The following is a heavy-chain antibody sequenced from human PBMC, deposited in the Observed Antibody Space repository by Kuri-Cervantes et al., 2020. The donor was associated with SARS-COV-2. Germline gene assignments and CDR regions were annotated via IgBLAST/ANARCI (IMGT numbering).Heavy chain of an antibody. Sequence: GESLKISCAASGFTFSDYYMSWIRQAPGKGLEWVSYISSSGSTIYYADSVKGRFTISRDNAKNSLYLQMNSLRAEDTAVYYCVRDCSGGSCYGDAFDIWGQGTMVTVSS. D-gene: IGHD2-15*01. CDR1: GFTFSDYY. J-gene: IGHJ3*02. V-gene: IGHV3-11*01. CDR2: ISSSGSTI. CDR3: VRDCSGGSCYGDAFDI.